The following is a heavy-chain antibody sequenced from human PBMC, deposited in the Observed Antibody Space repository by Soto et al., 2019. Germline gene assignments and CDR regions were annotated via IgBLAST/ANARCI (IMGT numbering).Heavy chain of an antibody. V-gene: IGHV4-34*01. J-gene: IGHJ4*02. Sequence: QVQLHQWGAGLLKPSETLSLTCAVYGGSFTTYYWSWIRQSPGKVLEWIGEINHSGFTNYNPSLESRVTTSVDTSKNPFSLKLRSVTAADTAIYYCARRYCSDSYCSYFDYWGRGTLVSVSS. CDR3: ARRYCSDSYCSYFDY. CDR2: INHSGFT. CDR1: GGSFTTYY. D-gene: IGHD2-15*01.